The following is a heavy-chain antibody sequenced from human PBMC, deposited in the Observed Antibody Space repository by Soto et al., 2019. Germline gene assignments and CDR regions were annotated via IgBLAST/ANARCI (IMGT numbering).Heavy chain of an antibody. J-gene: IGHJ4*02. V-gene: IGHV3-23*01. CDR1: GFTFSSYA. CDR3: AKDRYSNLNDY. CDR2: ISGSGGST. D-gene: IGHD4-4*01. Sequence: HPXGSLRLSCAAAGFTFSSYAMSWVRQAPGKGLEWVSAISGSGGSTYYADSVKGRFTISRDNSKNTLYLQMNSLRAEDTAVYYCAKDRYSNLNDYWGQGTLVTVSS.